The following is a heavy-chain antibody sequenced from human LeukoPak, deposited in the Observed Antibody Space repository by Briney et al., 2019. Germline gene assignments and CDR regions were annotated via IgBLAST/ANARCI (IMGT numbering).Heavy chain of an antibody. V-gene: IGHV4-34*01. CDR3: ARGVYNWFDP. J-gene: IGHJ5*02. Sequence: SETLSLTCAVYGGSFSGYYWSWIRQPPGKGPEWIGEINHSGSTNYNPSLKSRVTISVDTSKNQFSLKLSSVTAADTAVYYCARGVYNWFDPWGKGTLVTVSS. CDR1: GGSFSGYY. CDR2: INHSGST. D-gene: IGHD1-14*01.